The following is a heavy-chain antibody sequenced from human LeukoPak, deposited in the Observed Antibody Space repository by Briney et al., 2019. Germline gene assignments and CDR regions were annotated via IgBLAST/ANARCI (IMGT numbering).Heavy chain of an antibody. CDR1: GFTFSSYW. Sequence: PGGSLRLSCAASGFTFSSYWMHWVRQAPGKGLVWVSRINSDGSSTSYADSVKGRFTISRDNAKNTLYLQMNSLRAEDTAVYYCASQPSSYGGEYYFDCWGQGTLVTVSS. D-gene: IGHD5-18*01. J-gene: IGHJ4*02. CDR3: ASQPSSYGGEYYFDC. V-gene: IGHV3-74*01. CDR2: INSDGSST.